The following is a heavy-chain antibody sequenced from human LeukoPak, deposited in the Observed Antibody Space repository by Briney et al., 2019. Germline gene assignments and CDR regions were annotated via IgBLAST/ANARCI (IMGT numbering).Heavy chain of an antibody. D-gene: IGHD4-11*01. V-gene: IGHV4-31*03. CDR2: IYYSGST. J-gene: IGHJ5*02. Sequence: SETLSVTCTVSGGSISSGGYYWSWIRQHPGEGLEWIGYIYYSGSTYYNPSLKSRVTISVDTSKNQFSLKLSSVTAADTAVYYCARITVTGNWFDPWGQGTLVTVSS. CDR3: ARITVTGNWFDP. CDR1: GGSISSGGYY.